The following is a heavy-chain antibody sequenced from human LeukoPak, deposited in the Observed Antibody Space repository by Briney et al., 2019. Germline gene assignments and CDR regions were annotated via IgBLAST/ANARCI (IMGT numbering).Heavy chain of an antibody. Sequence: SETLSLTCTVSGGSISSGGYSWSWIRQHPGKGLEWIGYIYYSGSTYYNPSLKSRVTISVDTSKNQFSLKLSSVTAADTAVYYCARDNSKYYFDYWGQGTLVTVSS. CDR2: IYYSGST. D-gene: IGHD4-11*01. CDR3: ARDNSKYYFDY. V-gene: IGHV4-31*03. CDR1: GGSISSGGYS. J-gene: IGHJ4*02.